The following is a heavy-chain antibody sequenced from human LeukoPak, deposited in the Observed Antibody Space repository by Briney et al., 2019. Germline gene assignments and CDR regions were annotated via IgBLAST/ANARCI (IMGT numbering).Heavy chain of an antibody. CDR3: ARDRGVVGATGGDY. CDR2: ISAYNGNT. J-gene: IGHJ4*02. V-gene: IGHV1-18*01. D-gene: IGHD1-26*01. Sequence: ASVKVSCKASGYTFTSYGITWVRQAPGQGLEWMGWISAYNGNTNYAQMLQGRVTMTTDTSTSTAYMELRSLRSDGTAVYYCARDRGVVGATGGDYWGQGTLVTVSS. CDR1: GYTFTSYG.